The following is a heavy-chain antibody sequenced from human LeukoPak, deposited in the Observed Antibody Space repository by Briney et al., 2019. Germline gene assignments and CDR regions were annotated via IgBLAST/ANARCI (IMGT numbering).Heavy chain of an antibody. CDR2: VNHNGST. Sequence: SETLSLTCAVYGVSFSDYYWNWIRQPPGKGLEWIGEVNHNGSTNYNPSLKSRVTVSVDTSKNQFSLKLSSVTAADKAVYYCARGRGVVIPATIPTKWHFDPWGRGTLVTVSS. J-gene: IGHJ2*01. D-gene: IGHD2-2*02. CDR3: ARGRGVVIPATIPTKWHFDP. CDR1: GVSFSDYY. V-gene: IGHV4-34*01.